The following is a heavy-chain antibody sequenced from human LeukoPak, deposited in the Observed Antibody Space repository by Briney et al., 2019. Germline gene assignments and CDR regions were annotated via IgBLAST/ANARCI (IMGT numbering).Heavy chain of an antibody. CDR1: GFTFSSYA. J-gene: IGHJ4*02. V-gene: IGHV3-30*04. CDR3: AKGGYSISAALGY. CDR2: ISYDGSNK. D-gene: IGHD6-6*01. Sequence: GGSLRLSWAASGFTFSSYAMHWVRQAPGKGLEWVAVISYDGSNKYYADSVKGRFTISRDNSKNMLYLQMNSLRAEDTAVYYCAKGGYSISAALGYWGQGTLVTVSS.